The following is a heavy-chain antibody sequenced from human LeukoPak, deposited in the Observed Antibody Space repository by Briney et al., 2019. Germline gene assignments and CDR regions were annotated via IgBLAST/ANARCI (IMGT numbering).Heavy chain of an antibody. CDR1: GFTFSSHW. D-gene: IGHD6-6*01. V-gene: IGHV3-7*01. CDR2: IKQDGSEK. CDR3: ARAPAAARPYYFDY. J-gene: IGHJ4*02. Sequence: GGSLRLSCAASGFTFSSHWMSWVRQAPGKGLERVAKIKQDGSEKYYVDSVKGRFTISRDNAKNSLYLQMNSLRPEDTAVYYCARAPAAARPYYFDYWGQGTLVTVSS.